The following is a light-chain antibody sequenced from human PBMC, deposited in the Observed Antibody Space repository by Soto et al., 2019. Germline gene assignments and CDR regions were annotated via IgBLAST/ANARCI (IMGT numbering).Light chain of an antibody. CDR2: DND. V-gene: IGLV1-51*01. J-gene: IGLJ2*01. CDR3: GAWDSSPRAVR. CDR1: SSNIGHNY. Sequence: QSVLTQPPSVSAAPGHEVTISCSGSSSNIGHNYVSWYQQLPGTAPKVLIYDNDKRPSGIPDRGSGSKSGTSASLVITGPQSGYEVDYYCGAWDSSPRAVRFGGGAQVSV.